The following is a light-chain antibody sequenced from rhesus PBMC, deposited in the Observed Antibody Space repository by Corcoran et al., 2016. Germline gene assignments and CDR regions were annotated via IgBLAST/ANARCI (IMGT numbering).Light chain of an antibody. Sequence: DIVMTQSPDSLAVSLGERVTINCKFSQSLLYSSNNKNYLAWYQQKPGQAPKLLIYWASTRESGVPNRFSGSGSGTDFTLTISGLQADDVAVYYCQQYYSSPYSFGPGTKVEIK. CDR1: QSLLYSSNNKNY. J-gene: IGKJ2*01. CDR3: QQYYSSPYS. V-gene: IGKV4-1*01. CDR2: WAS.